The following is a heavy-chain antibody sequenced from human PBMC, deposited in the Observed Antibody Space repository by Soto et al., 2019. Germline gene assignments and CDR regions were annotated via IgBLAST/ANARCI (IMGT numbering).Heavy chain of an antibody. CDR2: IYYSGST. D-gene: IGHD3-22*01. CDR3: ARGDDSSGLGPYFDY. Sequence: PSETLSLTCTVSGGSISSYYWSWIRQPPGKGLEWTGYIYYSGSTNYNPSLKSRVTISVDTSKNQFSLKLSSVTAADTAVYYCARGDDSSGLGPYFDYWGQGTLVTVSS. CDR1: GGSISSYY. J-gene: IGHJ4*02. V-gene: IGHV4-59*01.